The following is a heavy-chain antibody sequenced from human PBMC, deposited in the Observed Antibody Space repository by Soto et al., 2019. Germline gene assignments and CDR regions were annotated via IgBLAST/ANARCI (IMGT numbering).Heavy chain of an antibody. J-gene: IGHJ5*02. V-gene: IGHV3-11*01. CDR3: ARDLCRSSSCYERWFDP. D-gene: IGHD3-22*01. Sequence: PGGSLRLSCAASGFTFSDYYMNWIRQAPGQGLEWTSFISASGSTIYYADSVKGRFTISRDNAKNSLYLQVNSLRVEDTAVYYCARDLCRSSSCYERWFDPWGQGTLVTVSS. CDR2: ISASGSTI. CDR1: GFTFSDYY.